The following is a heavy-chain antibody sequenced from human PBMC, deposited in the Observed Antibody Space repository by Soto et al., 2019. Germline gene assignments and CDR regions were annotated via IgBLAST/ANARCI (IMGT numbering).Heavy chain of an antibody. CDR3: ASRDPGTSVDY. Sequence: SETLSLTCAVSGGSFTSNNWWTWVRQPPGQGLEWIGEIYRTGSTNYNPSLKSRVTISLDKSENQFSLKVTSLTAADPAVYYCASRDPGTSVDYWGQGTLVTVSS. CDR1: GGSFTSNNW. CDR2: IYRTGST. V-gene: IGHV4-4*02. J-gene: IGHJ4*02. D-gene: IGHD1-7*01.